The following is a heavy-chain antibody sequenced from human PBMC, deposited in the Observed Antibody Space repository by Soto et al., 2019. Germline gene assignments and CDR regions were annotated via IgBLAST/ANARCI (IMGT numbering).Heavy chain of an antibody. CDR1: GFTFSSYA. Sequence: PGGSLRLSCAASGFTFSSYAMSWVRQAPGKGLEWVAAISGSGGSTYYADSVKGRFTISRDNSKNTLYLQMNSLRAEDTAVYYCATYRRYSYGGPLFDPWGQGTLVTVSS. D-gene: IGHD5-18*01. CDR3: ATYRRYSYGGPLFDP. CDR2: ISGSGGST. J-gene: IGHJ5*02. V-gene: IGHV3-23*01.